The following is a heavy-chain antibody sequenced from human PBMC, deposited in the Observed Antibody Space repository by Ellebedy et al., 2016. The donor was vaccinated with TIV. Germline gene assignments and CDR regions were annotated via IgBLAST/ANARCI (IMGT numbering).Heavy chain of an antibody. CDR2: ITSSSSYR. CDR3: ARGASWSAITGLDY. D-gene: IGHD3-3*01. J-gene: IGHJ4*02. CDR1: GFTFSSYS. Sequence: PGGSLRLSCAASGFTFSSYSMNWVRQAPGKGLEWVSSITSSSSYRFYADSVKGRFTISRDNAKNSLYLQMNSLRVEDTAVYYCARGASWSAITGLDYWGQGTLVTVSS. V-gene: IGHV3-21*01.